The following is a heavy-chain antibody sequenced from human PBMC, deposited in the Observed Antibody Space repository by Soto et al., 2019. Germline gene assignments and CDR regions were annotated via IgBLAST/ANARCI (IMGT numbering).Heavy chain of an antibody. CDR3: ARLLRHNYYGMDV. J-gene: IGHJ6*02. D-gene: IGHD5-12*01. CDR1: GGSFSPNY. CDR2: IYYGGTT. V-gene: IGHV4-59*08. Sequence: NPSETLSLTCTLSGGSFSPNYWAWIRQPPGKGLEWIGYIYYGGTTSYNPSLKSRVTITLETSKNQFSLRLTSVTAADTAVYYCARLLRHNYYGMDVWGQGTTLTVSS.